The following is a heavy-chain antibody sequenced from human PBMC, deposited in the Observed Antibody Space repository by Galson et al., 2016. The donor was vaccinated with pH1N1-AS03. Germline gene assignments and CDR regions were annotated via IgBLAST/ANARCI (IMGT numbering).Heavy chain of an antibody. CDR3: ARGDYFGSGTYKPYYAMDL. CDR1: GYTFTEYY. CDR2: INPNSGGT. J-gene: IGHJ5*02. Sequence: SCKASGYTFTEYYMYWVRQAPGRGLEWMGWINPNSGGTKSAQKFQGRVTMTRDTSINTAYMELSSLRSDDTAVYYCARGDYFGSGTYKPYYAMDLWGQGTLVTVSS. V-gene: IGHV1-2*02. D-gene: IGHD3-10*01.